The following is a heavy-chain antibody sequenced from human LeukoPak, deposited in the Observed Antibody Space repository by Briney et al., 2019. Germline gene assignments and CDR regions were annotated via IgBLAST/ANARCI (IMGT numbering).Heavy chain of an antibody. D-gene: IGHD2-8*01. V-gene: IGHV4-38-2*02. Sequence: SETLSLTCTVSDSSITSTYYWAWFRQPPGKGLEWIATFFRLQPVPTFNTPSLGCRVTMSLDPSHNQFSLNLTSVTAADTALYFCARVLHAPYLIDSWGQGTLVTVSS. CDR3: ARVLHAPYLIDS. J-gene: IGHJ4*02. CDR1: DSSITSTYY. CDR2: FFRLQPVPT.